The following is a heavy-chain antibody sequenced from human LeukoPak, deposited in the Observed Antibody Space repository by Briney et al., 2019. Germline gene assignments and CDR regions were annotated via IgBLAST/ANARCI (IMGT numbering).Heavy chain of an antibody. Sequence: PSETLSLTCAVYGGSFSGYYWSWIRQPPGKGLEWIGEINHSGSTNYNPSLKSRVTISVDTSKNQFSLKLSSVTAADTAVYYCARESYYDSSGYYGDYWGQGTLVTVSS. CDR3: ARESYYDSSGYYGDY. D-gene: IGHD3-22*01. J-gene: IGHJ4*02. V-gene: IGHV4-34*01. CDR2: INHSGST. CDR1: GGSFSGYY.